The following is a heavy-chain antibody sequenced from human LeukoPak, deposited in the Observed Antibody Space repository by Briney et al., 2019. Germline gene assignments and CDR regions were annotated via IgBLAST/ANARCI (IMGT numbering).Heavy chain of an antibody. J-gene: IGHJ4*02. CDR3: ARGPWYYYKSRGYYYPILPFDY. CDR1: GGSISSYY. Sequence: SETLSRTCTVSGGSISSYYWSWIRQPPGKGLEWIGKINHSGGTNYNPSLKSRVTISVDTSKNQFSLKLSSVTAADTAVYYCARGPWYYYKSRGYYYPILPFDYWGQGTLVTVFS. CDR2: INHSGGT. V-gene: IGHV4-34*01. D-gene: IGHD3-22*01.